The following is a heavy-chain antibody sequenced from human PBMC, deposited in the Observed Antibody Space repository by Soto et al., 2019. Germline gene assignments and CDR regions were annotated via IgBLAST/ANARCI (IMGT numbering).Heavy chain of an antibody. J-gene: IGHJ5*02. CDR2: MYYSGFS. CDR1: GGSITSGGYY. CDR3: ARSVFP. Sequence: QVQLQESGPGLVKPSQTLSLTCTVSGGSITSGGYYWSWIRQHPGKGLEWIGYMYYSGFSYYNPSLKSRVTTPVDTSKHQFSLKLSSVTAADTAVYYCARSVFPWGQGTLVTVSS. V-gene: IGHV4-31*03.